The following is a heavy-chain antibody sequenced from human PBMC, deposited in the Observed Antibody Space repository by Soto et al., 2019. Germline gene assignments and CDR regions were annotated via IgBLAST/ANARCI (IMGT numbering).Heavy chain of an antibody. CDR2: IFHTGTT. CDR1: GDSIISIYH. CDR3: ARMGYCSSTSCPDAFDI. Sequence: SETLSLTCTVSGDSIISIYHWAWIRQPPGRSLEWIASIFHTGTTYYTPSLKSRVTISVDTSKNQFSLRLSSVTAADTAVYYCARMGYCSSTSCPDAFDIWGQGTMVTVSS. J-gene: IGHJ3*02. V-gene: IGHV4-38-2*02. D-gene: IGHD2-2*01.